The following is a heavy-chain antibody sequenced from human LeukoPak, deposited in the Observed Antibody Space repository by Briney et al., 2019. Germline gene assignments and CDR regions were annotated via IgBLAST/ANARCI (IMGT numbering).Heavy chain of an antibody. CDR3: ARSSRGHFHYYYYGMDV. V-gene: IGHV1-46*01. Sequence: ASVKVSCKASGYTFTSYYMHWVRQAPGQGLEWMGIISPSGGSTSYAQKFQGRVTITADESTSTAYMELSSLRSEDTAVYYCARSSRGHFHYYYYGMDVWGQGTTVTVSS. CDR1: GYTFTSYY. D-gene: IGHD6-25*01. CDR2: ISPSGGST. J-gene: IGHJ6*02.